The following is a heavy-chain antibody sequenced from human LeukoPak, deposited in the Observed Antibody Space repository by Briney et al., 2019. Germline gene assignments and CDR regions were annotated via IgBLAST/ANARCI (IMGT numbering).Heavy chain of an antibody. CDR3: ARGAAGGYSPSVKFDY. CDR2: IRAYNGDT. CDR1: GYTFTNYG. Sequence: GASVKVSCKASGYTFTNYGISWVRQAPGQGLEWMGWIRAYNGDTKYAEKLQGRVTMTTDTSTTTAYMELRSLTSDDTAVYYCARGAAGGYSPSVKFDYWGQGTLVTVSS. V-gene: IGHV1-18*01. D-gene: IGHD5-12*01. J-gene: IGHJ4*02.